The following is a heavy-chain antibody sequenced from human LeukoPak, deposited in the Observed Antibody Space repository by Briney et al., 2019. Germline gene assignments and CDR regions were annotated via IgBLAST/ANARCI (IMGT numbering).Heavy chain of an antibody. CDR2: INWNGGST. V-gene: IGHV3-20*04. Sequence: GGSLRLSCAASGFTFDDYGMSWVRQAPGKGLEWVSGINWNGGSTGYADSVKGRFTISRDNAKNSLYLQMNSLRVDDTAIYYCAKGGYFTFFDNWGQGTLVTVSS. J-gene: IGHJ4*02. CDR1: GFTFDDYG. CDR3: AKGGYFTFFDN. D-gene: IGHD2-8*01.